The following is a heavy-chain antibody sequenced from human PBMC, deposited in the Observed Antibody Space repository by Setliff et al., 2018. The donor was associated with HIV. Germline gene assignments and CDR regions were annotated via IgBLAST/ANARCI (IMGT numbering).Heavy chain of an antibody. CDR3: VRGYCSSTTCYDDYYYMDV. V-gene: IGHV4-39*07. Sequence: SETLSLTCTVSGGSITSSTYYWGWIRQPPGKGLEWIGTVHYTGNTYHNPSLKSRVTISVEVSKNQISLKLTAVTAADTAVYYCVRGYCSSTTCYDDYYYMDVWGKGSTVTVSS. CDR1: GGSITSSTYY. J-gene: IGHJ6*03. D-gene: IGHD2-2*01. CDR2: VHYTGNT.